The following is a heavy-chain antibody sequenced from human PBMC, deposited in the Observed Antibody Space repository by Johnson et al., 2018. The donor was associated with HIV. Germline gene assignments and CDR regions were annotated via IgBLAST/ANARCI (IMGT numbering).Heavy chain of an antibody. CDR2: IYTGGTT. Sequence: VQLVESGGGLIQPGGSLRLSCAASGFTVRSNYMSWVRQAPGKGLEWVSVIYTGGTTYHADSVKGRFTISRDNSNNTLYLQMNSLRAEDTAVYYCAKESAQGAFDIWGQGTMVTVSS. V-gene: IGHV3-66*03. CDR3: AKESAQGAFDI. J-gene: IGHJ3*02. CDR1: GFTVRSNY. D-gene: IGHD3-10*01.